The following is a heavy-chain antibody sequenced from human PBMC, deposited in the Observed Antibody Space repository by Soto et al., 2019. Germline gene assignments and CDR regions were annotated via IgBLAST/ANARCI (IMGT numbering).Heavy chain of an antibody. CDR2: ISNSGRT. D-gene: IGHD3-10*01. CDR1: GGSVRRGNYY. CDR3: ARADYATGSYYPDY. Sequence: QVQLQETGPGLVKPSQPLSLTCTVSGGSVRRGNYYWSWIRQFPGKGLEWIGYISNSGRTHYNPSLMRRITILVDTSKNQFFLELRSVTAADTALYYCARADYATGSYYPDYWGQGTLVTVSS. V-gene: IGHV4-31*03. J-gene: IGHJ4*02.